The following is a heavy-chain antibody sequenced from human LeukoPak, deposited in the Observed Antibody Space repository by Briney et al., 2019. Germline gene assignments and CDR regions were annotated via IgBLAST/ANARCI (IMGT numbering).Heavy chain of an antibody. CDR2: INHSGST. D-gene: IGHD2-2*01. CDR1: GGSFSGYY. V-gene: IGHV4-34*01. Sequence: SETLALTCAVYGGSFSGYYWSWIRQPPGKGLEWIGEINHSGSTNYNPSLKSRVTISVDTSKNQFSLKLSSVTAADTAVYYCASTPRRYCSSTRCQDDHWGQGTLVTVSS. CDR3: ASTPRRYCSSTRCQDDH. J-gene: IGHJ4*02.